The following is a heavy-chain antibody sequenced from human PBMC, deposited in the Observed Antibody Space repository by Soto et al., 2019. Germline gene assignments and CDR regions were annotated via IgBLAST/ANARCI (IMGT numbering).Heavy chain of an antibody. CDR1: GGSISSSNSY. CDR3: ARSYSSGQRYFDP. V-gene: IGHV4-39*02. CDR2: IYYSGTT. D-gene: IGHD6-19*01. J-gene: IGHJ5*02. Sequence: SETLSLTCTVSGGSISSSNSYWGWIRQPPGKGLEWIGIIYYSGTTYYNPSLKSRVTISVDTSKNHFSLKLSSVTAADTALYYCARSYSSGQRYFDPWGQGTLVTVS.